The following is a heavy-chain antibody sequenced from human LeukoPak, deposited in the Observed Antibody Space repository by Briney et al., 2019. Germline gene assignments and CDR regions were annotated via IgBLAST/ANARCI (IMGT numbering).Heavy chain of an antibody. D-gene: IGHD4-23*01. CDR1: GFTLSTYA. Sequence: GGSLRLSCAASGFTLSTYAMSWVRQTPGKGLEWVAATSSSDAGTYHADSVRGRFTISRDNSKNTLYLQMNSLRAEDAAVYFCARRAGGYSHPYDYWGQGILVTVSS. CDR2: TSSSDAGT. CDR3: ARRAGGYSHPYDY. J-gene: IGHJ4*02. V-gene: IGHV3-23*01.